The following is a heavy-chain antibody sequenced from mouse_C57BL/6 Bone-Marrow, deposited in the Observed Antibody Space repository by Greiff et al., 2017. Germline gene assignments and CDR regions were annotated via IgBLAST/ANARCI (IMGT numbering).Heavy chain of an antibody. CDR1: GFSLTSYG. CDR3: SKRRRYYIFAY. Sequence: VHLVESGPGLVQPSQSLSITCTVSGFSLTSYGVHWVRQPPGKGLEWLGVIWSGGSTDYNAAFISRLSISKDNSKSQVFFKMNSLQADDTAIYYCSKRRRYYIFAYWGQGTLVTVSA. CDR2: IWSGGST. V-gene: IGHV2-4*01. J-gene: IGHJ3*01. D-gene: IGHD2-12*01.